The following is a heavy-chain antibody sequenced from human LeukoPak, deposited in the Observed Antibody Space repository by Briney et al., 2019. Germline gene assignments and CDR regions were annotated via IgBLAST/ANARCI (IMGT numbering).Heavy chain of an antibody. V-gene: IGHV4-39*01. CDR2: MHYSGST. CDR1: GGSISSRSYY. J-gene: IGHJ6*02. CDR3: ARATSSSSWLDV. D-gene: IGHD6-13*01. Sequence: KPSETLSLTCTVSGGSISSRSYYWGWIRQPPGKGLEWIGSMHYSGSTYYNPSLKSRAIISADTSKNQFSLNLSSVTAADTAVYYCARATSSSSWLDVWGQGTTVTVSS.